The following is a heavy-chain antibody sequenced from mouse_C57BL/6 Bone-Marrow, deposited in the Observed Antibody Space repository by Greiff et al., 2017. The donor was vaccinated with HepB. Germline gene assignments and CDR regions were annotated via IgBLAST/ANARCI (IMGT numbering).Heavy chain of an antibody. CDR3: ARDWYYFDY. D-gene: IGHD4-1*01. CDR1: GYTFTDYY. J-gene: IGHJ2*01. V-gene: IGHV1-26*01. CDR2: INPNNGGT. Sequence: EVQLQQSGPELVKPGASVKISCKASGYTFTDYYMNWVKQSHGKSLEWIGDINPNNGGTSYNQKFKGKATLTVDKSSSTAYMELRRLTSEDSAVYYCARDWYYFDYWGQGTTLTVSS.